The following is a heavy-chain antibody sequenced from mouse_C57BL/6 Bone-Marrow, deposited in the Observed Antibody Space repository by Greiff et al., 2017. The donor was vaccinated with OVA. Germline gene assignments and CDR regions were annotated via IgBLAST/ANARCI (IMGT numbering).Heavy chain of an antibody. CDR2: INYDGSST. Sequence: EVMLVESEGGLVQPGSSMKLSCTASGFTFSDYYMAWVRQVPEKGLEWVANINYDGSSTYYLDSLKSRFIISRDNAKNILYLQMSSLKSEDTATYYCAISYYGSSFAYWGQGTLVTVSA. CDR3: AISYYGSSFAY. CDR1: GFTFSDYY. J-gene: IGHJ3*01. D-gene: IGHD1-1*01. V-gene: IGHV5-16*01.